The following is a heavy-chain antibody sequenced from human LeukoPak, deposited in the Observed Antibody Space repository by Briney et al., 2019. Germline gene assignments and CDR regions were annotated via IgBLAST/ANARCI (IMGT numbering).Heavy chain of an antibody. CDR3: AREVAGRPHPPTN. V-gene: IGHV1-18*01. CDR2: ISAYNGNT. Sequence: ASVKVSCKASGYTFTSYGISWVRQAPGQGLEWMGWISAYNGNTNYAQKLQGRVTMTTDTSTSTDYMELRSLRSDDTAVYYCAREVAGRPHPPTNWGQGTLVTVSS. D-gene: IGHD6-19*01. J-gene: IGHJ4*02. CDR1: GYTFTSYG.